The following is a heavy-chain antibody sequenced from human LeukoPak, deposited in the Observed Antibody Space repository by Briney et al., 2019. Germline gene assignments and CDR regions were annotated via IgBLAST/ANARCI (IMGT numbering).Heavy chain of an antibody. CDR3: AADGSDYCSSTSCRPTAVAG. J-gene: IGHJ4*02. CDR2: IVVGSGNT. D-gene: IGHD2-2*01. CDR1: GFTFTSSA. Sequence: TSVKVSCKASGFTFTSSAVQWVRQARGQRLEWIGWIVVGSGNTNYAQKFQERVTITRDMSTGTAYMELSSLRSEDTAVYYCAADGSDYCSSTSCRPTAVAGWGQGTLVTVSS. V-gene: IGHV1-58*01.